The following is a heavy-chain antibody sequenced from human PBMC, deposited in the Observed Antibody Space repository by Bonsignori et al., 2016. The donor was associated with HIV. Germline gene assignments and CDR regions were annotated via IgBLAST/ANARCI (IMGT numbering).Heavy chain of an antibody. Sequence: SETLSLTCTVSGGSISSGSYYWSWIRQPAGKGLEWIGRIYTSGSTNYNPSLKSRVTISVDTSKNQFSLKLSSVTAADTAVYYCARDWNGPNSFDYWGQGTLVTVSS. CDR1: GGSISSGSYY. CDR3: ARDWNGPNSFDY. V-gene: IGHV4-61*02. J-gene: IGHJ4*02. CDR2: IYTSGST. D-gene: IGHD3-3*01.